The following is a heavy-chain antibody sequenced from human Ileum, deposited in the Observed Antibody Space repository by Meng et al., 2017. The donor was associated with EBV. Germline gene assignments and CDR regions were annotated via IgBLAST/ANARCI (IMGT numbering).Heavy chain of an antibody. J-gene: IGHJ2*01. CDR3: ARGYYDSSGYGYWYFDL. D-gene: IGHD3-22*01. Sequence: AELQDTGPGLVKPSQTLSLTCTVSGGSISSGDYYWSWIRQPPGKGLEWIGYIYYSGSTYYNPSLKSRVTISVDTSKNQFSLKLSSVTAADTAVYYCARGYYDSSGYGYWYFDLWGRGTLVTVSS. V-gene: IGHV4-30-4*01. CDR2: IYYSGST. CDR1: GGSISSGDYY.